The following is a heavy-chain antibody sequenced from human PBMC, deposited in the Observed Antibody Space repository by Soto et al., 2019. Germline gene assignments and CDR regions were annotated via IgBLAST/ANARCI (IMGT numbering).Heavy chain of an antibody. CDR1: GYSFTSYW. J-gene: IGHJ4*02. CDR3: ARRTKYDFWSGYYTGLLDY. D-gene: IGHD3-3*01. Sequence: PGESLKISCKGSGYSFTSYWIGWVRQIPWKGLEWMGIIYPGDSDTRYSPSFQGQVTISADKSISTAYLQWSSLKASDTAMYYCARRTKYDFWSGYYTGLLDYWGQGTLVTVSS. V-gene: IGHV5-51*01. CDR2: IYPGDSDT.